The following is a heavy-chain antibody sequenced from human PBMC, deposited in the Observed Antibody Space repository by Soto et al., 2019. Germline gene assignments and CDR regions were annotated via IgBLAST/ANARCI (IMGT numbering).Heavy chain of an antibody. J-gene: IGHJ4*02. V-gene: IGHV1-3*01. CDR2: INAGNGNT. CDR3: ARNYIAAAGPYYFDY. Sequence: ASVNVSCKASGYTFTSYAMHWVRQAPGQRLEWMGWINAGNGNTKYSQKFQGRVTITRDTSASTAYMELSSLRSEDTAVYYCARNYIAAAGPYYFDYWAQGTLVTVSS. D-gene: IGHD6-13*01. CDR1: GYTFTSYA.